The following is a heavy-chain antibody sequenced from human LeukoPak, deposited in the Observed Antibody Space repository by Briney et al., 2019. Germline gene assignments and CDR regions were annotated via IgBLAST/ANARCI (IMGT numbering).Heavy chain of an antibody. D-gene: IGHD4-17*01. J-gene: IGHJ3*02. Sequence: GASVKVSCKASGYTFTSYDINWVRQATGQGLEWMGWMNPNSGNTGYAQKFQGRVTMTRNTSISTAYMELSSLRSEDTAVYYCARVPYYYGDYSQAFDMWGQGTMVTVSS. CDR1: GYTFTSYD. CDR3: ARVPYYYGDYSQAFDM. CDR2: MNPNSGNT. V-gene: IGHV1-8*01.